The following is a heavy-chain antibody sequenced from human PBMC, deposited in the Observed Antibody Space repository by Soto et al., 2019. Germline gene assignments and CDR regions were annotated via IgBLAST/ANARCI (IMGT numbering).Heavy chain of an antibody. D-gene: IGHD2-21*02. CDR1: GFTFSGSS. V-gene: IGHV3-73*02. CDR2: IRSKAHSYAT. J-gene: IGHJ4*02. Sequence: EVQVVESGGGLVQPGGSLKLSCAASGFTFSGSSFHWVRQASGKGLEWVGRIRSKAHSYATAYAASVQGRFTISRDDPENTAYLQMNSLNTEDTSVYYCTTICFNDCYSPFDYGGQGTLVTVSS. CDR3: TTICFNDCYSPFDY.